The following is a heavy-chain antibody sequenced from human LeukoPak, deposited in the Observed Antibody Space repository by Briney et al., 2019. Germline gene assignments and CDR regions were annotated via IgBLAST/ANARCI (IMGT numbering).Heavy chain of an antibody. J-gene: IGHJ4*02. Sequence: HPGRSLRLSCAASGFTFSSYAMSWVRQAPGKGLEWVSAISGSGGSTYYADSVKGRFTISRDNSKNTLYLQMNSLRAEDTAVYYCAKGSVVVPVASIGFDYWGQGTLVTVSS. V-gene: IGHV3-23*01. CDR1: GFTFSSYA. CDR2: ISGSGGST. D-gene: IGHD2-2*01. CDR3: AKGSVVVPVASIGFDY.